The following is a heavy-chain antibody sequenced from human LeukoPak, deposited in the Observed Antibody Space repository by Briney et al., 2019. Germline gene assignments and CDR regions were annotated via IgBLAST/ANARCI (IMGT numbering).Heavy chain of an antibody. CDR2: ISSSSYI. D-gene: IGHD6-13*01. V-gene: IGHV3-21*01. Sequence: GRSLRLSCAASGFTFSSYSMNWVRQAPGKGLEWVSSISSSSYIYYADSVKGRFTISRDNAKNSLYLQMNSLRAEDTAVYYCASPGYSSSWYGYFQHWGQGTLVTVSS. J-gene: IGHJ1*01. CDR3: ASPGYSSSWYGYFQH. CDR1: GFTFSSYS.